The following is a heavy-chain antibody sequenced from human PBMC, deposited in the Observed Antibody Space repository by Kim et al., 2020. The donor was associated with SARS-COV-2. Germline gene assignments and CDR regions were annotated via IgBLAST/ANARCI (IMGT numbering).Heavy chain of an antibody. J-gene: IGHJ4*02. V-gene: IGHV3-49*04. Sequence: GGSLRLSCTASGFTFGDSAMSWVRQAPGKGLEWVGCIRSKAYGGTTDYAAPVKGRFTISRDDSKSTAYLQMNSLKTEDTAVYYCTRDGSGTDQRLYDPLDYWGQGTLVTVSS. CDR1: GFTFGDSA. D-gene: IGHD2-2*02. CDR3: TRDGSGTDQRLYDPLDY. CDR2: IRSKAYGGTT.